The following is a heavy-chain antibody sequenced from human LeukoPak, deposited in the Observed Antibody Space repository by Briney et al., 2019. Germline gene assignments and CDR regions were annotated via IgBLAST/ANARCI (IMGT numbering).Heavy chain of an antibody. J-gene: IGHJ1*01. D-gene: IGHD3-10*01. CDR2: IYYSGST. V-gene: IGHV4-31*03. Sequence: SQTLSLTCTVSGGSISSGDYYWSWIRQHPGKGLEWIGYIYYSGSTYYNPSLKSRVTISVDTSKNQFSLKLSSVTAADTAVYYCASARGNMVRGVGYFQHWGQGTLVTVSS. CDR3: ASARGNMVRGVGYFQH. CDR1: GGSISSGDYY.